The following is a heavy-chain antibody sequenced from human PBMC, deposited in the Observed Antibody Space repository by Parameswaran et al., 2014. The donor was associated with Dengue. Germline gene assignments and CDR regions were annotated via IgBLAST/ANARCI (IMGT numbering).Heavy chain of an antibody. J-gene: IGHJ6*02. Sequence: WVRQAPGQGLEWMGIIHPSGGGTTYAQRFQDRVTMTRDTSTRTVYMELSSLRSEDTAVYYCARNHLEIEADLYGMDVWGQGTTVTVSS. CDR3: ARNHLEIEADLYGMDV. CDR2: IHPSGGGT. V-gene: IGHV1-46*01. D-gene: IGHD6-13*01.